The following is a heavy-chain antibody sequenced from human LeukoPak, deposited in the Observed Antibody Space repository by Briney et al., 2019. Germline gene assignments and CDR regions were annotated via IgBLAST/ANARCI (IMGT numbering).Heavy chain of an antibody. CDR2: ISSSSRYI. J-gene: IGHJ4*02. V-gene: IGHV3-21*01. Sequence: GGSLRLSCVASGFTFSSRDWMTWVRQAPGKGLEWVSSISSSSRYIYYTDSVKGRFTISRDNAKNSLYLQMNSLRAEDTAVYYCARDLSVGSKPDLGFDYWGQGTLVTVSS. CDR1: GFTFSSRDW. D-gene: IGHD1-26*01. CDR3: ARDLSVGSKPDLGFDY.